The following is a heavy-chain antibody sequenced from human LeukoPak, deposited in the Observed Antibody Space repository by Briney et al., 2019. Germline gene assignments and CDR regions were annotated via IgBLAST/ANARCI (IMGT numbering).Heavy chain of an antibody. J-gene: IGHJ4*02. CDR3: ARVGSSGSILYFDY. CDR2: ISSSGSTI. D-gene: IGHD6-19*01. V-gene: IGHV3-11*01. Sequence: GGSLRLSCAASGFTFSDYYMSWIRQAPGKGLEWVSYISSSGSTIYYADSVKGRFTISRDNAKNSLYLQMNSLRAEDTAAYYCARVGSSGSILYFDYWGQGTLVTVSS. CDR1: GFTFSDYY.